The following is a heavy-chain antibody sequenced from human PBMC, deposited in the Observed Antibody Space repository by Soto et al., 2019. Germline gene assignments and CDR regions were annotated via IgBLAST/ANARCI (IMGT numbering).Heavy chain of an antibody. CDR2: IDPTDSYT. CDR1: GYSFTTYW. J-gene: IGHJ6*02. D-gene: IGHD6-13*01. Sequence: PGESLKISCQASGYSFTTYWISWVRQMPGKGLECMGRIDPTDSYTNYSPSFQGHVTISADKSISTAYLQWSSLKASDTAMYYCARLPYSRGGDYYYYGMDVWGQGTTVTVSS. V-gene: IGHV5-10-1*01. CDR3: ARLPYSRGGDYYYYGMDV.